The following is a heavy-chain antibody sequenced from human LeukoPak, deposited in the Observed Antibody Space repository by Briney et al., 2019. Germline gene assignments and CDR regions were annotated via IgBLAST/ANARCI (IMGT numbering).Heavy chain of an antibody. CDR3: VKDSVSPGYFGYGMDV. Sequence: GGSLRLSCAASGFTFSSYAMSWVRQAPGKGLEWVSAISGSGGSTYYADSVKGRFTISRDNAKNSLYLQMNSLRDEDTALYYCVKDSVSPGYFGYGMDVWGQGTTVTVSS. CDR2: ISGSGGST. V-gene: IGHV3-23*01. CDR1: GFTFSSYA. D-gene: IGHD2-21*01. J-gene: IGHJ6*02.